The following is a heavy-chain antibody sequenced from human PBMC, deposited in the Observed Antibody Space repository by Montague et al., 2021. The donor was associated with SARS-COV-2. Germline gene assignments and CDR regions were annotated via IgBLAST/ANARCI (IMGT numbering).Heavy chain of an antibody. Sequence: SETLSLTCAVYGGSFSGYYWSWIRQPPGKGLEWIGEINHSGSTNYNPSLKGQVTISVDTSKNQFSLKLSSVTAADTAVYYCARASGGSGGSLYAVVDPYYYYCMDYWGQGTTVTVSS. CDR2: INHSGST. D-gene: IGHD2-15*01. CDR3: ARASGGSGGSLYAVVDPYYYYCMDY. J-gene: IGHJ6*02. V-gene: IGHV4-34*01. CDR1: GGSFSGYY.